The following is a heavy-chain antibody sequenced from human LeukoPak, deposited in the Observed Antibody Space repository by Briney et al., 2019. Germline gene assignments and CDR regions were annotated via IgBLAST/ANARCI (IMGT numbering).Heavy chain of an antibody. J-gene: IGHJ3*02. D-gene: IGHD6-19*01. V-gene: IGHV3-9*01. CDR1: GFTFDDYA. CDR3: AKDDGSGWPRAFDI. Sequence: GRSLRLSCAASGFTFDDYAMHWVRQAPGKGLEWVSGISWNSGSIGYADSVKGRFTISRDNAKNSLYLQMNSLRAEDTALYYCAKDDGSGWPRAFDIWGQGTMVTVSS. CDR2: ISWNSGSI.